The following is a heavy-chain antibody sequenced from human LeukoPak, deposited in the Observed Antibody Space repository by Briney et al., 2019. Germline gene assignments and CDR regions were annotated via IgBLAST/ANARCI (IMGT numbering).Heavy chain of an antibody. Sequence: RSGGSLRLSCSASGFTFTNYGMSWVRQAPGKGLEWVSGLSGSGDGQFYADSVEGRFTISRDIFNNIWYLQMNSLRAEDTAVYYCAKGCQCPSGLSSWFDPRGQGTLVAVSS. CDR1: GFTFTNYG. D-gene: IGHD1-14*01. CDR2: LSGSGDGQ. CDR3: AKGCQCPSGLSSWFDP. J-gene: IGHJ5*02. V-gene: IGHV3-23*01.